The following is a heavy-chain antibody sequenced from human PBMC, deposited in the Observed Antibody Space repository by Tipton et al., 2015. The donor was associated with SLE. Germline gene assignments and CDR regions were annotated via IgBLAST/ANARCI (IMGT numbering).Heavy chain of an antibody. CDR2: IYTSGST. V-gene: IGHV4-61*09. D-gene: IGHD2-15*01. Sequence: TLSLTCTVSGGSLTTGTYYWTWIRQPAGKGLDWIGHIYTSGSTNYNPSLKSRVTISLDTSKNQFSLKLTSVTAADTAVYYCARDRGFCSGDDCYSSYFDYWGQGTLVSVSS. CDR3: ARDRGFCSGDDCYSSYFDY. J-gene: IGHJ4*02. CDR1: GGSLTTGTYY.